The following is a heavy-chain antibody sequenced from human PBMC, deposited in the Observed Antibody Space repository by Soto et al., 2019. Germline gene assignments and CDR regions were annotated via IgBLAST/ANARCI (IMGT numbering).Heavy chain of an antibody. V-gene: IGHV1-18*04. J-gene: IGHJ6*02. D-gene: IGHD3-16*01. Sequence: AAVKVSCKASGYTFTSYGISWVRQAPGQAREWMGWISAYNGNTNYAQKLQGRVTMTTDTSTSTDSMELRRLRSDDTAVYYCARSSFGRRPYYYYYGMDVWGQGTRVRVS. CDR2: ISAYNGNT. CDR3: ARSSFGRRPYYYYYGMDV. CDR1: GYTFTSYG.